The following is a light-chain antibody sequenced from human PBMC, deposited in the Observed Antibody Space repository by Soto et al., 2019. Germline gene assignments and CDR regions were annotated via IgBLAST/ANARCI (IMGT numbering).Light chain of an antibody. J-gene: IGKJ1*01. CDR3: QKYYSVVT. CDR1: ESILYSTKNKNY. Sequence: DIVMTQSPDSLAASLGERATINCKSSESILYSTKNKNYLAWYQQKPGQPPKLLISWASTRESGVPDRFSGSGSGTDFTLTINSLQAEDVAVYYCQKYYSVVTFGQGTKVDIK. CDR2: WAS. V-gene: IGKV4-1*01.